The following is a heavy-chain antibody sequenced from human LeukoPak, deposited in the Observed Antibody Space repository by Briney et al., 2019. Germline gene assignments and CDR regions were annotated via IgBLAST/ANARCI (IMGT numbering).Heavy chain of an antibody. CDR2: IIPIFGTA. CDR1: GGTFSSYA. V-gene: IGHV1-69*13. CDR3: ARGLMAAAGAFDY. Sequence: ASVKVSCKASGGTFSSYAISWVRQAPGQGLEWMGGIIPIFGTANYAQKFQGRVTITADESTSTAYMELSSLRSEDTAVYYCARGLMAAAGAFDYWGQVTLVTVSS. D-gene: IGHD6-13*01. J-gene: IGHJ4*02.